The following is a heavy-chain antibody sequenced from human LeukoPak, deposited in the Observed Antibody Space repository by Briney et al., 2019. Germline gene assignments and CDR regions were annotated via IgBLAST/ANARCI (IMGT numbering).Heavy chain of an antibody. D-gene: IGHD5-24*01. V-gene: IGHV3-23*01. CDR1: GFTFSSYT. Sequence: PGGSLRLSCAASGFTFSSYTMNWVRQALGQGLEWVSTISDPHSGSETHYADSVKGRFTISRDDSQNTLYLQMDSLRAEDTAVDYCTTRLQNHFDYWGQGTQVTVSS. CDR2: ISDPHSGSET. CDR3: TTRLQNHFDY. J-gene: IGHJ4*02.